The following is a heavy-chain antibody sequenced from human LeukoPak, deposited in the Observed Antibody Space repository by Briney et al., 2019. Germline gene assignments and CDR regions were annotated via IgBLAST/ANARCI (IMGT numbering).Heavy chain of an antibody. CDR3: AKDVHGDYGPPGQTYYYYGMDV. CDR1: GFTFSRHA. CDR2: IRSSGGTT. D-gene: IGHD4-17*01. Sequence: PGGSLRLSCAASGFTFSRHAMSWVRQAPGKGLEWVSVIRSSGGTTYYADSVKGRFTISRDNSKNTLYLQMNSLRAEDTAVYYCAKDVHGDYGPPGQTYYYYGMDVWGQGTTVTVSS. V-gene: IGHV3-23*01. J-gene: IGHJ6*02.